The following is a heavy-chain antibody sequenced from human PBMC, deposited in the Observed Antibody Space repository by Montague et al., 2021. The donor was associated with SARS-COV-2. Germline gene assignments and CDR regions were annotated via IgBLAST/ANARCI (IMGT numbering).Heavy chain of an antibody. Sequence: SETLSLTCAGTQASVVDLRRSSVEHTSGLQSPPDVVCCFRVATNYNPSLRSRLTMSIDTSKDQLSLKLSSLTAADAAVYYCARGRDQLGWFDPWGQGTLVTVS. CDR1: QASVVDLR. CDR3: ARGRDQLGWFDP. D-gene: IGHD7-27*01. V-gene: IGHV4-59*02. J-gene: IGHJ5*02. CDR2: CFRVAT.